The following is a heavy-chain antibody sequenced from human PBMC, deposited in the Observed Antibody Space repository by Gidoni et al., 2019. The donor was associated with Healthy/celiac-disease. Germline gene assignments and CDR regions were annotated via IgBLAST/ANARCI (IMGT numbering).Heavy chain of an antibody. D-gene: IGHD1-26*01. V-gene: IGHV3-66*02. CDR3: ARGGATYYFDY. CDR2: IYSGGST. CDR1: GFTVSSNY. J-gene: IGHJ4*02. Sequence: EVQRVESGGGLVQPGGSVRLPCAASGFTVSSNYMRWVRPAPGKGLELVSVIYSGGSTYYADFVKGRFTISIDNSKNTLYLQMNSLRAEDTAVYYCARGGATYYFDYWGQGTLVTVSS.